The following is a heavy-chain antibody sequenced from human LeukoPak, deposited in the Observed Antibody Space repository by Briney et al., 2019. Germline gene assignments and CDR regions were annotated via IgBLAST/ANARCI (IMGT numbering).Heavy chain of an antibody. V-gene: IGHV3-7*03. CDR2: IKQDGNEK. J-gene: IGHJ5*01. CDR1: GFTFSSYW. CDR3: TQDKAGDLDS. D-gene: IGHD7-27*01. Sequence: GGSLRLSCAVSGFTFSSYWMSWVRQAPGSGLEWVANIKQDGNEKYYVDSVKGRFTISRDDAKNSLYLQMNSLRTEDTALYYCTQDKAGDLDSWGQGTLVTVSS.